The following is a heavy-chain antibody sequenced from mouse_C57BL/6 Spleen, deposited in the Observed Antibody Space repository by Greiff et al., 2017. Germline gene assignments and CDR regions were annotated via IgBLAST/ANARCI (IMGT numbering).Heavy chain of an antibody. V-gene: IGHV2-5*01. CDR3: AGSGGYWYFDV. CDR1: GFSLTSYG. J-gene: IGHJ1*03. CDR2: IWRGGST. Sequence: VQRVESGPGLVQPSQSLSITCTVSGFSLTSYGVHWVRQSPGKGLEWLGVIWRGGSTDYNAAFMSRLSITKDNSKGQVFFKMNSLQADDTAIYYSAGSGGYWYFDVWGTGTTVTVSS. D-gene: IGHD1-1*01.